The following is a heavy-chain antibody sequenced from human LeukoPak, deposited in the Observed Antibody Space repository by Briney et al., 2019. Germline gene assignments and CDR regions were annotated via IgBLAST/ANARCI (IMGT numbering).Heavy chain of an antibody. CDR3: ARGRVSSSTWYSTYYYFFYMDF. CDR2: IYTSGTT. J-gene: IGHJ6*03. V-gene: IGHV4-61*02. Sequence: SQTLSLTCDVSGVSIRSGSYYWSWIRQPAGKGLEWIGRIYTSGTTNYNPSLKSRVTISVGTSKSQFSLRLRSVAAADTAVYFCARGRVSSSTWYSTYYYFFYMDFWGKGTTVTISS. CDR1: GVSIRSGSYY. D-gene: IGHD4-11*01.